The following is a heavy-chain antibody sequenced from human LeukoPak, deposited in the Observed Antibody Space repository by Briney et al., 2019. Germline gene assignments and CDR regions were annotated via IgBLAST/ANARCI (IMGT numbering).Heavy chain of an antibody. V-gene: IGHV3-30*18. CDR3: AKDLRPNLANPPMDV. CDR1: GFTFSSYG. Sequence: GGSLRLSCAASGFTFSSYGMHWVRQAPGKGLEWVAVISYDGSNKYYADSVKGRFTISRDNSKNTLYLQMNSLRAEDTAVYYCAKDLRPNLANPPMDVWGKGTTVTVSP. J-gene: IGHJ6*04. D-gene: IGHD5/OR15-5a*01. CDR2: ISYDGSNK.